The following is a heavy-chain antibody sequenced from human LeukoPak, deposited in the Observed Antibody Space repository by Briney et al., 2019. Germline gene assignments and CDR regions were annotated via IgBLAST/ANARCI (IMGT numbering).Heavy chain of an antibody. CDR2: IYHSGTT. CDR1: GGSLIPYY. V-gene: IGHV4-59*01. D-gene: IGHD1-26*01. J-gene: IGHJ4*02. CDR3: ARVDSGTYHMPFDY. Sequence: PSETLSLTCTVSGGSLIPYYWSWIRQPPGKGLEWIGYIYHSGTTNYSPPLKGRATLSVDTSKNQISLRLSSVTAADTAVYFCARVDSGTYHMPFDYWGQGSLVTVSS.